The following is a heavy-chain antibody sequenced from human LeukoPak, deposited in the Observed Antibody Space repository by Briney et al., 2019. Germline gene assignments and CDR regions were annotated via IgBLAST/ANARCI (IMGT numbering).Heavy chain of an antibody. Sequence: SETLSLTCAVYGGSFSGYYWSWIRQPPRKGLEWIGEINHSGSTNYNPSLKSRVTISVDTSKKQFSLKLSSVTAADTAVYYCAGSYYYGSGSYYDYWGQGTLVTVSS. D-gene: IGHD3-10*01. CDR1: GGSFSGYY. V-gene: IGHV4-34*01. J-gene: IGHJ4*02. CDR2: INHSGST. CDR3: AGSYYYGSGSYYDY.